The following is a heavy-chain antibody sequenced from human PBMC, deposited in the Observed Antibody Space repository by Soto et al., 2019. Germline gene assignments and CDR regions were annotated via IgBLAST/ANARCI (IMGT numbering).Heavy chain of an antibody. Sequence: GGSLRLSCAASGFTFSSYAMSWVRQAPGKGLEWVSGISGSGGSSYYADSVHGRFSISRDNSKNTLYLQMNSLRAEDTAVYYCEKARFGPPIDYWGQGTLVTVSS. J-gene: IGHJ4*02. CDR2: ISGSGGSS. CDR1: GFTFSSYA. V-gene: IGHV3-23*01. D-gene: IGHD3-16*01. CDR3: EKARFGPPIDY.